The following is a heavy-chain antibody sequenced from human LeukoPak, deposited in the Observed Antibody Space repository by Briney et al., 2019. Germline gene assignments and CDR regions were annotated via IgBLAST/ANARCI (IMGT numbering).Heavy chain of an antibody. D-gene: IGHD3-10*01. V-gene: IGHV1-8*01. CDR3: ARGDYGSGSYYNALGAFDI. J-gene: IGHJ3*02. Sequence: ASVKVSCKASGYTFTSYDISWVRQATGQGLEWMGWMNPNSGNTGYAQKFQGRVTMTRNTSISTAYMELSSLRSEDTAVYYCARGDYGSGSYYNALGAFDIWGQGTMVTVSS. CDR2: MNPNSGNT. CDR1: GYTFTSYD.